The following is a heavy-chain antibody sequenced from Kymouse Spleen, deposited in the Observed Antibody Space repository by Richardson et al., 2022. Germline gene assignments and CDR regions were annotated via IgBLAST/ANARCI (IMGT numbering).Heavy chain of an antibody. CDR2: IYYSGST. D-gene: IGHD3-3*01. CDR1: GGSISSSSYY. Sequence: QLQLQESGPGLVKPSETLSLTCTVSGGSISSSSYYWGWIRQPPGKGLEWIGSIYYSGSTYYNPSLKSRVTISVDTSKNQFSLKLSSVTAADTAVYYCARVRFLEWFRVMDVWGQGTTVTVSS. CDR3: ARVRFLEWFRVMDV. V-gene: IGHV4-39*01. J-gene: IGHJ6*02.